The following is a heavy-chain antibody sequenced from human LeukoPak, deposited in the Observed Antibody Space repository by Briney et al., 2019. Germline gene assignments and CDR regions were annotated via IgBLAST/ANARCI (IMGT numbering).Heavy chain of an antibody. V-gene: IGHV3-23*01. Sequence: GGSLRLSCAASGFTFSSYAMSWVRQAPGKGLEWVSGISGSGDNTYYADSVKGRFTISRDNSKNTLYLQMNSLRAEDTAVYYCAKDSRHGDYGYYYYGMDVWGQGTTVTVSS. CDR1: GFTFSSYA. D-gene: IGHD4-17*01. CDR2: ISGSGDNT. J-gene: IGHJ6*02. CDR3: AKDSRHGDYGYYYYGMDV.